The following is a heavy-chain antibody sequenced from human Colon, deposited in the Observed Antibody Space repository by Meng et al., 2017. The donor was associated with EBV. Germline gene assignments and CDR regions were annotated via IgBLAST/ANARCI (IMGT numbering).Heavy chain of an antibody. CDR3: ATQESRDGHNPY. CDR1: GGSISSGGYY. D-gene: IGHD5-24*01. Sequence: QVQLQESGPGLVKPSQTLSLTCTVSGGSISSGGYYWSWIRQHPGKGLEWIGYIYYSGSTYYNPSLKSRVTISVDTSKNQFSLKLSFVTAADTAVYYCATQESRDGHNPYWGQGTLVTVAS. CDR2: IYYSGST. V-gene: IGHV4-31*03. J-gene: IGHJ4*02.